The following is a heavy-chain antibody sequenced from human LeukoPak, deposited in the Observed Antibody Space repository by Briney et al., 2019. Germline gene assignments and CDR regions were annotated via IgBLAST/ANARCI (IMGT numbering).Heavy chain of an antibody. D-gene: IGHD6-13*01. CDR3: ARDSRIAAAVYFDY. CDR2: ISSSSSYI. V-gene: IGHV3-21*01. J-gene: IGHJ4*02. Sequence: GGSLRLSCAASGFTFSSYSMNWVRQAPGKGLEWVSSISSSSSYIYYADSVKGRFTISRDNAKNSLYLQMNSLRAEDTAVYYCARDSRIAAAVYFDYWGQGTLVTVSS. CDR1: GFTFSSYS.